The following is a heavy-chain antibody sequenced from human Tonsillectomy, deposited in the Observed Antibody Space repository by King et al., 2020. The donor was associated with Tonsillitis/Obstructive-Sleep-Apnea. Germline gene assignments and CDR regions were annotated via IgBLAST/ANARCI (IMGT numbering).Heavy chain of an antibody. D-gene: IGHD6-13*01. CDR3: ARATIAAAGTGEYYFDY. Sequence: VQLQESGPGLVKPSETLSLTCTVSGGSVSSGSYYWSWIRQPPGKGLEWIGYIYYSGSTNYNPSLQSRGTITVDTAKNQFSLKLTSVTAAGTAVYYCARATIAAAGTGEYYFDYWGQGTLVTVSS. CDR2: IYYSGST. J-gene: IGHJ4*02. CDR1: GGSVSSGSYY. V-gene: IGHV4-61*01.